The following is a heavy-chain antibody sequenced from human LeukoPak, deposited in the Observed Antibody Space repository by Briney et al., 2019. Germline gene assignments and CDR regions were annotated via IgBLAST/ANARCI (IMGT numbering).Heavy chain of an antibody. V-gene: IGHV3-7*05. Sequence: GGSLRLSCAASGFNFSSDWMSWVRQAPGKGLEWVANIKADGSRRHYVDSVKGRFTISRDNAKNSLYLQMSSLRAEDTAVYYCARQLSGWYDADPYWGQGTLVTVSS. CDR3: ARQLSGWYDADPY. CDR1: GFNFSSDW. J-gene: IGHJ4*02. CDR2: IKADGSRR. D-gene: IGHD6-19*01.